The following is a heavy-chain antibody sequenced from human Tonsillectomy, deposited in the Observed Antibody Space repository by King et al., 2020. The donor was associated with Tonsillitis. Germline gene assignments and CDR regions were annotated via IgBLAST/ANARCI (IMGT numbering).Heavy chain of an antibody. D-gene: IGHD3/OR15-3a*01. V-gene: IGHV3-53*01. CDR3: ERWTGRYSDAFDI. CDR1: GFTVSSNY. J-gene: IGHJ3*02. CDR2: IYSAGRT. Sequence: VQLVESGGGLIQPGGSLRLSCAASGFTVSSNYMSWVRQAPGKGLEWVSVIYSAGRTYYADSVKGRFTISRDTSKNTLYLHMNSLRAADTPVYYCERWTGRYSDAFDIWGQGTMVTVSS.